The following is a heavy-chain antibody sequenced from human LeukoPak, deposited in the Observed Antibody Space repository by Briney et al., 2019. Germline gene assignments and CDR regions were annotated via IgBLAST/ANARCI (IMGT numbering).Heavy chain of an antibody. Sequence: SETLSLTCTVSGGSISRYYWSWIRQPAGKGLEWIGRIYTSGSTNYNPSLKSRVTMSVDTSKNQFSLNLSSVTAADTAVYYCARGSRYYYDSSGYLFDYWGQGTLVTVSS. D-gene: IGHD3-22*01. J-gene: IGHJ4*02. V-gene: IGHV4-4*07. CDR2: IYTSGST. CDR3: ARGSRYYYDSSGYLFDY. CDR1: GGSISRYY.